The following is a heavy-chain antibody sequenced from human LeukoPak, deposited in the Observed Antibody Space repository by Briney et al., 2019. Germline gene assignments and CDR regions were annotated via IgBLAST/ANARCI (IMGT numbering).Heavy chain of an antibody. CDR2: IWYDGSNK. CDR3: ARDWGVVVAATFDFDI. Sequence: GRSLRLSCAASGFTFSNYGMHWVRQAPGKGLEWVAVIWYDGSNKNYADSVKGRFTISRDNSKNTVYLQMNSLRAEDTAVYYCARDWGVVVAATFDFDIWGQGTMVTVSS. D-gene: IGHD2-15*01. V-gene: IGHV3-33*01. CDR1: GFTFSNYG. J-gene: IGHJ3*02.